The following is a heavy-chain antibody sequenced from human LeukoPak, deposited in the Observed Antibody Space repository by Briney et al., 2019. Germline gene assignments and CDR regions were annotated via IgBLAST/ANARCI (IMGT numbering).Heavy chain of an antibody. CDR1: GYTFTSYG. D-gene: IGHD3-9*01. J-gene: IGHJ4*02. CDR2: ISAYNGNT. CDR3: AADILTGYYTYFDY. Sequence: ASVKVSCKASGYTFTSYGISWVRQAPGQGLEWMGWISAYNGNTNYAQKLQGRVTMTTDTSTSTAYMELRSLRSDDTAVYYCAADILTGYYTYFDYWGQGTLVTVSS. V-gene: IGHV1-18*01.